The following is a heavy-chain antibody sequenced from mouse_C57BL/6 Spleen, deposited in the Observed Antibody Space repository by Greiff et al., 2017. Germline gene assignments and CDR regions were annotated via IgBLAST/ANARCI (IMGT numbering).Heavy chain of an antibody. CDR2: IWSGGST. CDR3: ARTGYSNLWFAY. D-gene: IGHD2-5*01. Sequence: VQLKESGPGLVQPSQSLSITCTVSGFSLTSYGVHWVRQSPGKGLEWLGVIWSGGSTDYNAAFISRLSISKDNSKSQVFFKMNSLQADDTAIYYCARTGYSNLWFAYWGQGTLVTVSA. J-gene: IGHJ3*01. V-gene: IGHV2-2*01. CDR1: GFSLTSYG.